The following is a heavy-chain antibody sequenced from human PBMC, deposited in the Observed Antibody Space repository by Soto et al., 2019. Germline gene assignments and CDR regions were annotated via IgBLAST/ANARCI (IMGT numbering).Heavy chain of an antibody. CDR3: GRNGPVTAWGY. CDR1: GVTVGNNY. Sequence: EVRLVESGGGLVQPGGSLRLSCAASGVTVGNNYMSWVRQAPGKGLEWVSVTYSGGDTRYADSVKGRFTMSRDSTKNTVFLQGDRRRAEATAVYFCGRNGPVTAWGYWGQGSLVTVSS. CDR2: TYSGGDT. V-gene: IGHV3-66*01. D-gene: IGHD7-27*01. J-gene: IGHJ4*02.